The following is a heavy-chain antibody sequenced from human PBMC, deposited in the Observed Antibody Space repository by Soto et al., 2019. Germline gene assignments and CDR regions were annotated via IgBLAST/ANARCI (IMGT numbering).Heavy chain of an antibody. CDR3: ARGPSLSSSYFDY. J-gene: IGHJ4*02. D-gene: IGHD2-15*01. CDR1: GYSFTSYW. CDR2: IYPGDSDT. Sequence: PGELLQISCKGSGYSFTSYWIGWVRQMPGKGLEWMGIIYPGDSDTRYSPSFQGQVTISADKSISTAYLQWSSLKASDTAMYYSARGPSLSSSYFDYWGQGTLVTVSS. V-gene: IGHV5-51*01.